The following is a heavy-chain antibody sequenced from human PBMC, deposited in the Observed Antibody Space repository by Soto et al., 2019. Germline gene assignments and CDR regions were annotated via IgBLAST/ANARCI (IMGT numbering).Heavy chain of an antibody. D-gene: IGHD3-10*01. CDR1: GYTFTSYG. V-gene: IGHV1-18*01. J-gene: IGHJ4*02. Sequence: QVQLVQSGAEVKKHGASVKVSCKASGYTFTSYGISWVRQAPGKGLEWMGWISVYNGNTNYAQKLQGRVTMTTDTSTSTAYMELRSLRSDDTAVYYCASGWFGEFVYYFDYWGQGTLVTVSS. CDR2: ISVYNGNT. CDR3: ASGWFGEFVYYFDY.